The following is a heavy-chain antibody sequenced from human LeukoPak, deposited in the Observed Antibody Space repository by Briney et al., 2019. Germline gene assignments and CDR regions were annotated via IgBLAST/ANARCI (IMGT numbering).Heavy chain of an antibody. CDR3: ARDGHYDILTGYFQD. CDR2: ISGSGGST. V-gene: IGHV3-23*01. D-gene: IGHD3-9*01. J-gene: IGHJ1*01. Sequence: GGSLRLSCTTSGFTFSNYAMSWVRQAPGKGLEWVSAISGSGGSTYYADSVKGRFTISRDNSKNTLYLQMNSLRAEDTAVYYCARDGHYDILTGYFQDWGQGTLVTVSS. CDR1: GFTFSNYA.